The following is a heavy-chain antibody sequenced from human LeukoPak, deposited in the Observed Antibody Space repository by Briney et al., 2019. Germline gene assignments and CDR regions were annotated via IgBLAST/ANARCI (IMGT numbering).Heavy chain of an antibody. CDR1: GYTFTGYY. Sequence: ASVKVSCKASGYTFTGYYMHWVRQAPGQGLEWMGWINPNGGGTNCAQKFQGRVTMTRDTSISTAYMELSRLRSDDTAVYYCARGCSGGSCYYYYYMDVWGKGTTVTVSS. D-gene: IGHD2-15*01. CDR2: INPNGGGT. J-gene: IGHJ6*03. CDR3: ARGCSGGSCYYYYYMDV. V-gene: IGHV1-2*02.